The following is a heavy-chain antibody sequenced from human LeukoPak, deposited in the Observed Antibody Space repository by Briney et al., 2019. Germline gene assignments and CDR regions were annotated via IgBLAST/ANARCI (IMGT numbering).Heavy chain of an antibody. CDR2: IIPIFGIA. Sequence: SVKVSCKASGGTFSSYAISWVRQAPGQGLEWMGRIIPIFGIANYAQKFQGRVTITTDESTSTAYMELSSLRSEGTAIYYCARGEETREYYDNIGYFDYWGQGTLVTVSS. CDR3: ARGEETREYYDNIGYFDY. CDR1: GGTFSSYA. D-gene: IGHD3-22*01. J-gene: IGHJ4*02. V-gene: IGHV1-69*05.